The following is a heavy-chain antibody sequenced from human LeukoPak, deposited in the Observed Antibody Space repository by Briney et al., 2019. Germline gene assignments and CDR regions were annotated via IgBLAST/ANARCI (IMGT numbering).Heavy chain of an antibody. CDR3: ARLTGYSSESWFDP. CDR2: IYYSGST. J-gene: IGHJ5*02. D-gene: IGHD3-9*01. Sequence: SETLSLTCTVSGGSVTSNSYYWGWIRQPPGKGLEWIGYIYYSGSTNYNPSLKSRVTISVDTSKNQFSLKLRSVTAADTAVYYCARLTGYSSESWFDPWGQGTLVTVSS. CDR1: GGSVTSNSYY. V-gene: IGHV4-61*01.